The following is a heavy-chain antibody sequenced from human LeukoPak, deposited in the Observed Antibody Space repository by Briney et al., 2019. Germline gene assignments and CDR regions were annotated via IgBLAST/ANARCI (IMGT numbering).Heavy chain of an antibody. CDR2: ISASGGST. CDR3: AKGRVMVRDYYFDY. CDR1: GGSISSYY. D-gene: IGHD3-10*01. V-gene: IGHV3-23*01. J-gene: IGHJ4*02. Sequence: ETLSLTCTVSGGSISSYYWSWIRQPPGKGLEWVSIISASGGSTYYADSVKGRFTISRDNSKNTVYLQMNSLRAEDTAVYYCAKGRVMVRDYYFDYWGQGTLVTVSS.